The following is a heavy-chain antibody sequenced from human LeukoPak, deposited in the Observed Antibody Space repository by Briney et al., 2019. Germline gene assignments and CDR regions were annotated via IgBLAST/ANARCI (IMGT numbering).Heavy chain of an antibody. J-gene: IGHJ4*02. D-gene: IGHD2-15*01. V-gene: IGHV3-23*01. CDR2: ISGGAVST. CDR1: GFTFSNFA. Sequence: PGGSLRLSCAASGFTFSNFAMTWVRQAPGKGLDWVSTISGGAVSTYYADSVKGRFTISRDNSKNTLFLQMNSLRVEDTAIYYCTKDPYCTGGNCYGEANDYWGQGTLVTVSS. CDR3: TKDPYCTGGNCYGEANDY.